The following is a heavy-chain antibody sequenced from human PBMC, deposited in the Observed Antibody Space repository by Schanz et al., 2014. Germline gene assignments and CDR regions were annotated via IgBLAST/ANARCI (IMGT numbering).Heavy chain of an antibody. D-gene: IGHD2-2*01. CDR2: IYYTGST. J-gene: IGHJ4*02. CDR3: ARGRVVPAAPEFDY. CDR1: GGSISSGAYY. Sequence: QVPLQESGPGLVKPSQTLSLTCSVSGGSISSGAYYWSWIRQHPGKGLEWIGYIYYTGSTYYNPSLKSRVTISVDTSKNQFSLNLSSVTAADTAVYYCARGRVVPAAPEFDYWGQGILVTVSS. V-gene: IGHV4-31*03.